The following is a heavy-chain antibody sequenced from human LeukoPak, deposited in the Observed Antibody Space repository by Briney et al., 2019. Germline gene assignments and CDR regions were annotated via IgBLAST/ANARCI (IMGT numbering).Heavy chain of an antibody. CDR1: GFTFDDYA. CDR3: AKDGRFGEPPFDY. D-gene: IGHD3-10*01. Sequence: SLRLSCAASGFTFDDYAMHWVRQAPGKGLEWVSGISWNSGSIGYADSVKGRFTISRDNAKNSLHLQMNSLRAEDTALYYCAKDGRFGEPPFDYWGQGTLVTVSS. V-gene: IGHV3-9*01. CDR2: ISWNSGSI. J-gene: IGHJ4*02.